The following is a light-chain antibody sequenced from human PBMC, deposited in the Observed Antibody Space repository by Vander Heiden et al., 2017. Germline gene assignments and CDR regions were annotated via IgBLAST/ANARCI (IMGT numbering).Light chain of an antibody. J-gene: IGLJ3*02. CDR1: SSNIGSNT. V-gene: IGLV1-44*01. CDR2: RNN. Sequence: SVLTQPPSASGTPGQRVTISCSGSSSNIGSNTVNWYHLHPVIAPKLFIYRNNLRPSGVPDRFSGSKSGTSASLAISGLQSEDEADYYCAAWDDSLNGPVFGGGTKLTVL. CDR3: AAWDDSLNGPV.